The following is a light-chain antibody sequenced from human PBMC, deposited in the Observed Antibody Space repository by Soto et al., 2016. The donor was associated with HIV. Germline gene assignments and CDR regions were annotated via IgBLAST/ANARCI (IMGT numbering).Light chain of an antibody. CDR3: QQYNSYPWT. V-gene: IGKV1-5*03. CDR2: KAS. CDR1: QSINKW. J-gene: IGKJ1*01. Sequence: DIRMTQSPSTLSASLGDGVTITCRASQSINKWLAWYQQKPGKAPNLLIYKASTSQSGVPSTFSGSGSGTEFTLIISSLQPDDFATYYCQQYNSYPWTFGQGTKVEIK.